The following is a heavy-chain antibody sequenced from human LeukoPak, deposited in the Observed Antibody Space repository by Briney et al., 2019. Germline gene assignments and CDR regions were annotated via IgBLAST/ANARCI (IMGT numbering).Heavy chain of an antibody. V-gene: IGHV3-33*01. CDR2: IWHDGSNK. CDR1: GFTFSNYG. J-gene: IGHJ4*02. D-gene: IGHD6-13*01. CDR3: ASLGSSWYIIN. Sequence: GGSLRLSCAASGFTFSNYGMHWVRQAPGKGLEWVAIIWHDGSNKYYADSVKGRFTISRDNSKNTLYLQMSSLRAEDMAVYCCASLGSSWYIINWGQGTLVTVSS.